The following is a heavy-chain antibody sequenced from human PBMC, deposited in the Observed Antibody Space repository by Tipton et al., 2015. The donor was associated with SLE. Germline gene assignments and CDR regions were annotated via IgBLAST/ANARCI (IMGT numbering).Heavy chain of an antibody. Sequence: SLRLSCAASGFSFSTVAMTWVRQAPGKGLEWVSGISDFGDTTYYEDSVKGRFTISRDNSSNTLYMQMNSLRVEDTAVYYCAKELSTVGRMFWSWSQGTLVIVSS. D-gene: IGHD4-11*01. J-gene: IGHJ5*02. CDR1: GFSFSTVA. V-gene: IGHV3-23*01. CDR3: AKELSTVGRMFWS. CDR2: ISDFGDTT.